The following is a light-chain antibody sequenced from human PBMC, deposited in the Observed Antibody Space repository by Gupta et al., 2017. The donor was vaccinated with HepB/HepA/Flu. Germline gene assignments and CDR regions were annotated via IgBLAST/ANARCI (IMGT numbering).Light chain of an antibody. Sequence: QSALTQPRSVSGSPGQYVAISCTGTSSDIGTSKYVVWYQQDPGKAPKLMIYDVSERPSGVPDRFSGSKSGNTASLTITGLQAEDEADYYCCSYAGTDTFYVFGTGTKVTVL. J-gene: IGLJ1*01. CDR1: SSDIGTSKY. CDR2: DVS. CDR3: CSYAGTDTFYV. V-gene: IGLV2-11*01.